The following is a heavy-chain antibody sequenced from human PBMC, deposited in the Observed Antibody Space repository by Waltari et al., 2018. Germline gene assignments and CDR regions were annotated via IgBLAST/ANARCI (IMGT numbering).Heavy chain of an antibody. CDR3: ARGLAAAGTLWFDP. V-gene: IGHV4-4*07. J-gene: IGHJ5*02. CDR1: GGSISSYY. Sequence: QVQLQESGPGLVKPSETLSLTCTVSGGSISSYYWSWIRQPAGKGLEWIGRIYTSGSTNYNPSLKRRVTRSVDTSKNQFSLKLSSVTAADTAVYYCARGLAAAGTLWFDPWGQGTLVTVSS. D-gene: IGHD6-13*01. CDR2: IYTSGST.